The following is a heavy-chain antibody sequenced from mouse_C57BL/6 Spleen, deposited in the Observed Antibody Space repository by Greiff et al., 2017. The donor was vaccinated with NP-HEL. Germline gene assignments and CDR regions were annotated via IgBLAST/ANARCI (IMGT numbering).Heavy chain of an antibody. J-gene: IGHJ3*01. D-gene: IGHD2-1*01. Sequence: VQLQQSGTELVKPGASVKLSCKASGYTFTSYWMHWVKQRPGQGLEWIGNINPSNGGTNYNEKFKSKATLTVDNSSSTAYMQLSSLTSADSAVYYGARGEIYYGNFAWLAYWGQGTLVTVSA. CDR3: ARGEIYYGNFAWLAY. V-gene: IGHV1-53*01. CDR1: GYTFTSYW. CDR2: INPSNGGT.